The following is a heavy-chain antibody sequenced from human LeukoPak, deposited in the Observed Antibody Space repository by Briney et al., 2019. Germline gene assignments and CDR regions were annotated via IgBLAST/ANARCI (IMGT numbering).Heavy chain of an antibody. D-gene: IGHD3-9*01. V-gene: IGHV3-53*01. CDR3: ARIGDILTGQTSFDY. Sequence: GGSLRLSCAASGFTVSSNYMSWVRQAPGKGLEWVSVIYSGGSTYYADSVKGRFTISRDNSKNTLYLQMNSLRAEDTAVYYCARIGDILTGQTSFDYWGQGTLVTVSS. CDR2: IYSGGST. CDR1: GFTVSSNY. J-gene: IGHJ4*02.